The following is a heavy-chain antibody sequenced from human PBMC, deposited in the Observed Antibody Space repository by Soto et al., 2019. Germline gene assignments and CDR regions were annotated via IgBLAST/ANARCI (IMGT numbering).Heavy chain of an antibody. J-gene: IGHJ6*02. V-gene: IGHV3-7*05. Sequence: ESGGGLVQPGGSLRLSCAATGFTLSGYWMSWVRPAPGKALEWVANIKQDGSEQFYVDSVKGRFTISRDNAKTSLYLQMSGLWAGDTAVYYCAREAVWGQGTTVTVSS. CDR1: GFTLSGYW. CDR2: IKQDGSEQ. CDR3: AREAV.